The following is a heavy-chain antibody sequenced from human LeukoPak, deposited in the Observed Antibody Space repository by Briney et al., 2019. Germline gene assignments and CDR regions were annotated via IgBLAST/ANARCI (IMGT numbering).Heavy chain of an antibody. D-gene: IGHD3-3*01. CDR3: ARDQAPWDFWSGYRLDY. CDR1: GGTFSSYA. CDR2: IIPIFGTA. J-gene: IGHJ4*02. Sequence: SVKVSCKASGGTFSSYAISWVRQAPGQGLEWMGGIIPIFGTANYAQKFQGRVTITADESASTAYMELSSLRSEDTAVYYCARDQAPWDFWSGYRLDYWGQGTLVTVSS. V-gene: IGHV1-69*01.